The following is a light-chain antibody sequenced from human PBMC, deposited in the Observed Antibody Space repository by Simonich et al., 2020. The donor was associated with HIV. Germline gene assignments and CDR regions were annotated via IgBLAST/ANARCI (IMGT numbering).Light chain of an antibody. V-gene: IGKV2-28*01. J-gene: IGKJ4*01. Sequence: DIVMTQSPLSLPVTPGEPASIPCRSTQSLLHSSGCNYLHWYLQKPGQSPQRLLYLGSNRASGVPDRFSGCGSGTDFTLKINRVEAEDVGIYYCMQPLQTVTFGGGTKVEIK. CDR2: LGS. CDR3: MQPLQTVT. CDR1: QSLLHSSGCNY.